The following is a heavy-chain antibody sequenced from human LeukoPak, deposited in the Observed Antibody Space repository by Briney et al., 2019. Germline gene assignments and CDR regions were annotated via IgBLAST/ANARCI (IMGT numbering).Heavy chain of an antibody. D-gene: IGHD4-23*01. V-gene: IGHV4-39*01. J-gene: IGHJ4*02. CDR2: IYYSGST. CDR1: GGSISSSSYY. Sequence: SETLSLTCTVSGGSISSSSYYWGWIRQPPGKGLEWIGSIYYSGSTYYNPSLKSRVTISVDTSKNQFSLKLSSVTAADTAVYYCARHSTVVTSFDYWGQGTLVTVSS. CDR3: ARHSTVVTSFDY.